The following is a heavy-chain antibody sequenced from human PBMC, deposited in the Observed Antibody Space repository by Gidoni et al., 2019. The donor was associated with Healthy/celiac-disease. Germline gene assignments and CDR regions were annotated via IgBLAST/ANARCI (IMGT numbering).Heavy chain of an antibody. V-gene: IGHV3-23*01. CDR2: ISGSGGSK. CDR3: AKGKMEGYYFDY. J-gene: IGHJ4*02. Sequence: EVQLLESGGGLVQPGGSLRLSCAASGFTFSSYAMSWVRQAPGKGLEWFSAISGSGGSKYYADSVKGRFTISRDNAKNTLYLQMNSLRAEDTAVYYCAKGKMEGYYFDYWGQGTLVTVSS. CDR1: GFTFSSYA. D-gene: IGHD3-3*01.